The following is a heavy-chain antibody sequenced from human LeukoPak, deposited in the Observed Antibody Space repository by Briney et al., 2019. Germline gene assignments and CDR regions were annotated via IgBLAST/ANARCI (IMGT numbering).Heavy chain of an antibody. Sequence: SETLSLTCTVSGVSTTNGIYYWAWIRQPPGKGLEWIGSVHNVGSTYYNLSLRSRVTMSIDTSKNQFSLRLTSVPAADTAVYYCARHAEYNSGWHFYLAHWGQGILVTVSS. CDR2: VHNVGST. J-gene: IGHJ4*02. V-gene: IGHV4-39*01. CDR3: ARHAEYNSGWHFYLAH. CDR1: GVSTTNGIYY. D-gene: IGHD6-19*01.